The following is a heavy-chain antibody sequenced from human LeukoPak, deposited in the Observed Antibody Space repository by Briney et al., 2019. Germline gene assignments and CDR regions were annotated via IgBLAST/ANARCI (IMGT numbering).Heavy chain of an antibody. CDR3: ARHTNPVGYCSSTSCGYNWFDP. CDR1: GGSISSSSYY. Sequence: SETLSLTCTVSGGSISSSSYYWGWIRQPPGKGLEWIGSIYYSGSTYYNPSLKSRVTISVDTSKNQFSLKLSAVTAADTAVYYCARHTNPVGYCSSTSCGYNWFDPWGQGTLVTVSS. CDR2: IYYSGST. D-gene: IGHD2-2*01. V-gene: IGHV4-39*01. J-gene: IGHJ5*02.